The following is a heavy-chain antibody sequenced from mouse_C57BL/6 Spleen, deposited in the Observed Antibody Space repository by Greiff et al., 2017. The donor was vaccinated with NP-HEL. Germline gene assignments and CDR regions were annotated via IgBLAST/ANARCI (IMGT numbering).Heavy chain of an antibody. CDR3: AITVVATRGVDY. D-gene: IGHD1-1*01. CDR2: IHPNSGST. J-gene: IGHJ2*01. Sequence: VQLQQPGAELVKPGASVKLSCKASGYTFTSYWMHWVKQRPGQGLEWIGMIHPNSGSTNYNEKFKSKATLTVDKSSSTAYMQLSSLTSEDSAVYYCAITVVATRGVDYWGQGTTLTVSS. V-gene: IGHV1-64*01. CDR1: GYTFTSYW.